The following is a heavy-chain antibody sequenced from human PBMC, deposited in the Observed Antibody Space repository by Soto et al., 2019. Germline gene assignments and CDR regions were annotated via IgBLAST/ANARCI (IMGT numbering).Heavy chain of an antibody. J-gene: IGHJ6*02. CDR2: TYYRSKWYN. CDR3: AHSGSYHCYYGMDV. Sequence: QTLSLTCAISGGSVSSNSAAWNWIRQSPSRGLEWLGRTYYRSKWYNDYAVSVKSRITINPDTSKNQFSLQLNSVTPEDTAVYYCAHSGSYHCYYGMDVWGQGTTVTVSS. D-gene: IGHD1-26*01. V-gene: IGHV6-1*01. CDR1: GGSVSSNSAA.